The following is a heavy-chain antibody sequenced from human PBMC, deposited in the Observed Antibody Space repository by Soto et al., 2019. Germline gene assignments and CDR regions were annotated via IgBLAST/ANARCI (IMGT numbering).Heavy chain of an antibody. D-gene: IGHD6-19*01. V-gene: IGHV3-23*01. J-gene: IGHJ6*02. CDR1: GFSFTTYA. CDR3: ARNSSGMDV. Sequence: EVKLLESWGGSAQPGGSLRLACEVSGFSFTTYAMSWVRQAPGKGLDWVSGIGGSGSATYYADSVKGRFTISRDNSKNTVYLQMNRLRDEDTAVYYCARNSSGMDVWGQGTTVSVSS. CDR2: IGGSGSAT.